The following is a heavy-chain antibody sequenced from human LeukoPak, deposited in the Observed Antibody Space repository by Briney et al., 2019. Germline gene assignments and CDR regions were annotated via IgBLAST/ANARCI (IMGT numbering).Heavy chain of an antibody. D-gene: IGHD5-18*01. CDR3: ARTQGPLQPWQPISEGSAFDI. Sequence: ASVKVSCKASGYTFTSYAMNWVRQAPGQGLEWMGWINTNTGNPTYAQGFTGRFVFSLDTSVSTAYLQISSLKAEDTAVYYCARTQGPLQPWQPISEGSAFDIWGQGTMVTVSS. CDR1: GYTFTSYA. J-gene: IGHJ3*02. CDR2: INTNTGNP. V-gene: IGHV7-4-1*02.